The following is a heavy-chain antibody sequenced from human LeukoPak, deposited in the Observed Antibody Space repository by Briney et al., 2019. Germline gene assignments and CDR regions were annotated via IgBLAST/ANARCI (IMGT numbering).Heavy chain of an antibody. CDR2: IRYDGSNK. D-gene: IGHD3-3*01. J-gene: IGHJ4*02. CDR1: GFTFSSYG. Sequence: GGSLRLSCAASGFTFSSYGMHWVRQAPGKGLEWVAFIRYDGSNKYYADSVKGRFTISRDNAKNSLYLQMNSLRAEDPAVYYCARDFAYYDFWSGGGLPHYFDYWGQGTLVTVSS. V-gene: IGHV3-30*02. CDR3: ARDFAYYDFWSGGGLPHYFDY.